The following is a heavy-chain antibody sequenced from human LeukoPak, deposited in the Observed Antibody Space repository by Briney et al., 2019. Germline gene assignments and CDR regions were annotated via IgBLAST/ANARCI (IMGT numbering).Heavy chain of an antibody. Sequence: KPGGSLRLSCAASAFPLRAYSMHWVRQAPGKGLEWVSSISIDGRYIYYADSVKGRFTIPSDNAKNSLYLQMNSLRAEDTAVYYCARGNAPLPFDYWGQGTLVTVSS. D-gene: IGHD2-2*01. V-gene: IGHV3-21*01. CDR1: AFPLRAYS. CDR3: ARGNAPLPFDY. CDR2: ISIDGRYI. J-gene: IGHJ4*02.